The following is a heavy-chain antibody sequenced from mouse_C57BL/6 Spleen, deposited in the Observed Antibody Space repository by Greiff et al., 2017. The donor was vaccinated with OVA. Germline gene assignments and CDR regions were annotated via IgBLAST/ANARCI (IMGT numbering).Heavy chain of an antibody. CDR3: AKYDGYNYAMDY. Sequence: EVMLVESGGGLVKPGGSLKLSCAASGFTFSDYGMHWVRQAPEKGLEWVAYISSGSSTIYYADTVKGRFTISRDNAKNTLFLQMTSLRSEDTAMYYCAKYDGYNYAMDYWGQGTSVTVSS. CDR1: GFTFSDYG. D-gene: IGHD2-3*01. V-gene: IGHV5-17*01. CDR2: ISSGSSTI. J-gene: IGHJ4*01.